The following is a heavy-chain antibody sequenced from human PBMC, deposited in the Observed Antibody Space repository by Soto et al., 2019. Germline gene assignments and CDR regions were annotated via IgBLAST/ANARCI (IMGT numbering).Heavy chain of an antibody. CDR3: ASNVDYDFWSGYYTEYYFDY. CDR2: IYYSGST. D-gene: IGHD3-3*01. Sequence: SETLSLTCTVSGGSISSSSYYWGWIRQPPGKGLEWIGSIYYSGSTYYNPSLKSRVTISVDTSENEFSLKLSSVTAADTPVYYCASNVDYDFWSGYYTEYYFDYWGQGTLVTVSS. J-gene: IGHJ4*02. CDR1: GGSISSSSYY. V-gene: IGHV4-39*01.